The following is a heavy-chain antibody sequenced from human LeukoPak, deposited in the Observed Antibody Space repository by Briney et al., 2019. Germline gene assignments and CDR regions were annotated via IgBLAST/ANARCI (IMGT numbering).Heavy chain of an antibody. Sequence: GGSLRLSCAASEFTFSTCAMSWVRQAPGKGLEWVSSISGSSDNTYYADSVKGRFTISRDNAKNSLYLQMNSLRAEDTAVYYCARAREYYDSSGPDAFDIWGQGTMVTVSS. CDR3: ARAREYYDSSGPDAFDI. V-gene: IGHV3-21*01. CDR2: ISGSSDNT. J-gene: IGHJ3*02. D-gene: IGHD3-22*01. CDR1: EFTFSTCA.